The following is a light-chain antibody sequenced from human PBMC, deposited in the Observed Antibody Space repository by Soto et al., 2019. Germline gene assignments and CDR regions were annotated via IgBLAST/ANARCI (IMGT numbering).Light chain of an antibody. J-gene: IGKJ1*01. V-gene: IGKV3-20*01. Sequence: EILLTQSPGTLSLSQGEITTLXXRASQSVSSSYLAWEQQKPGQAPRLXIYGASSRATGIPDRFSGSGAGTDFTLTISRLEPEDFAVYYCLQYGSSPTTFGQGTKVDIK. CDR3: LQYGSSPTT. CDR2: GAS. CDR1: QSVSSSY.